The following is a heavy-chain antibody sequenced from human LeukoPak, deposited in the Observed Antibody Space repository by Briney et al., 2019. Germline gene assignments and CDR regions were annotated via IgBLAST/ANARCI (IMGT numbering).Heavy chain of an antibody. J-gene: IGHJ3*02. CDR1: GFIFINYA. V-gene: IGHV3-23*01. CDR3: VRGDGFDI. CDR2: ISASGDDT. Sequence: GGSLRLSCAASGFIFINYAMKWVRQAPGQGLEWVSDISASGDDTYYANSVKGRFTTSRDNSRVTVYLQMSSARPEDTALYYCVRGDGFDIWGQGTMVTVSS.